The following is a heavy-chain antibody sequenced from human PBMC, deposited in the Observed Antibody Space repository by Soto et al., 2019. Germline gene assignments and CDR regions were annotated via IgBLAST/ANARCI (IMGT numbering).Heavy chain of an antibody. Sequence: GGSLRLSCAASGFTFSSYDMHWVRQATGKGLEWVSAIGTAGDTYYPGSVKGRFTISRENAKNSLYLQMNSLRAGDTAVYYCARGLQTQYYYYYGMDVWGQGTTVTVSS. CDR3: ARGLQTQYYYYYGMDV. CDR1: GFTFSSYD. CDR2: IGTAGDT. J-gene: IGHJ6*02. V-gene: IGHV3-13*01. D-gene: IGHD4-4*01.